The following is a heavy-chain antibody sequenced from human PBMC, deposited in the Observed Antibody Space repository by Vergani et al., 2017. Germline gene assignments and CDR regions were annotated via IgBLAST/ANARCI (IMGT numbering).Heavy chain of an antibody. CDR2: ISYDGSNK. D-gene: IGHD5-18*01. J-gene: IGHJ4*02. V-gene: IGHV3-30-3*01. Sequence: QVQLVESGGGVVQPGRSLRLSCAASGFTFSSYAMHWVRQAPGKGLEWVAVISYDGSNKYYADSVKGRFTISRDNSKNTLYLQMNSLRAEDTAVYYCAKGGYSYGSPFDYWGQGTLVTVSS. CDR3: AKGGYSYGSPFDY. CDR1: GFTFSSYA.